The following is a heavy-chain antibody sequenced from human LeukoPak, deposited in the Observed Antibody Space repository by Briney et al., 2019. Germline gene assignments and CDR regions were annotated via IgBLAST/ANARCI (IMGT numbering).Heavy chain of an antibody. V-gene: IGHV4-59*01. D-gene: IGHD3-10*01. CDR2: IYYSGST. J-gene: IGHJ4*02. CDR1: GGSISSYY. Sequence: SETLSLTCTVSGGSISSYYWSWIRQPPGKGLEWIGYIYYSGSTNYNPSLKSRVTISVDTSKNQFSLKLSSVTAADTAVYYCARMFGSGSYISRWGQGTLVTVSS. CDR3: ARMFGSGSYISR.